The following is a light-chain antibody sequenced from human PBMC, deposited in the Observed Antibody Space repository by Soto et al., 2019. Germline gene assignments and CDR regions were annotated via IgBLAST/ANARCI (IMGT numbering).Light chain of an antibody. CDR3: QQYNSYSPL. J-gene: IGKJ2*01. CDR2: DAS. CDR1: QSISSW. V-gene: IGKV1-5*01. Sequence: DIQMTQSPSTLSASVGDRVTITCWASQSISSWLAWYQQKPGKAPKLLIYDASSLESGVPSRFSGSGSGTEFTLTISSLQPDDFATYYCQQYNSYSPLFGQGTKLEIK.